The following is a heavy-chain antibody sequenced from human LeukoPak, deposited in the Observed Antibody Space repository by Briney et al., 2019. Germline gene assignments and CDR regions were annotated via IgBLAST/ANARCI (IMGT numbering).Heavy chain of an antibody. D-gene: IGHD6-19*01. CDR1: AGSISSTSYS. CDR3: ARLRGATVAHNWFDP. Sequence: SETLSLTCTVSAGSISSTSYSWGWIRQPPGKGLEWIGSVYYSGSTYYNPSLKSRVTISVDTSKNQCSLRLSSVTAADTAVYYCARLRGATVAHNWFDPWGQGTLVTVSS. CDR2: VYYSGST. V-gene: IGHV4-39*01. J-gene: IGHJ5*02.